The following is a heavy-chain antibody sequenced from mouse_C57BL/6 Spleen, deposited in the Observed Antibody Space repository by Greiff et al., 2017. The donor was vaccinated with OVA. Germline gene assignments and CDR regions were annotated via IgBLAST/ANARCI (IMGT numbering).Heavy chain of an antibody. CDR3: AREVSSGYFDY. CDR1: GFTFTDYY. J-gene: IGHJ2*01. V-gene: IGHV7-3*01. Sequence: EVQLVESGGGLVQPGGSLSLSCAASGFTFTDYYMSWVRQPPGKALEWLGFIRNKANGYTTEYSASVKGRFTISRDNSQSILYLQMNALRAEDSATYYCAREVSSGYFDYWGQGTTLTVSS. D-gene: IGHD3-2*02. CDR2: IRNKANGYTT.